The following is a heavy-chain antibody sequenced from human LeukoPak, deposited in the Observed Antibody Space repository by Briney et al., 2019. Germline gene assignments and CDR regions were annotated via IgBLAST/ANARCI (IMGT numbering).Heavy chain of an antibody. V-gene: IGHV4-59*01. Sequence: SETLSLTCTVSGGSISNSYWTWIRQPPGKGLEWIGHIYYSGSTNYNPSLKSRVTISVDTSKDQFSLKLTSVNAADTAVYYCAREGYYGSGSNWFDPWGQGTLVTVSS. D-gene: IGHD3-10*01. CDR1: GGSISNSY. CDR3: AREGYYGSGSNWFDP. CDR2: IYYSGST. J-gene: IGHJ5*02.